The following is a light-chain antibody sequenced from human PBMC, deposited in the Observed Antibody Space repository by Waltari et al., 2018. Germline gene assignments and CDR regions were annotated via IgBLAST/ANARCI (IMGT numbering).Light chain of an antibody. CDR1: QSLSSSY. CDR3: QQYGSSPLT. V-gene: IGKV3-20*01. CDR2: GAS. J-gene: IGKJ4*01. Sequence: IVLTQSPGTLSLSPGERASLTCRASQSLSSSYLAWYQQKPGQAPRLLIFGASSRATGIPDRFSGSGSGTDFTLTISRLEPEDFAFYYCQQYGSSPLTFGGGTKVEIK.